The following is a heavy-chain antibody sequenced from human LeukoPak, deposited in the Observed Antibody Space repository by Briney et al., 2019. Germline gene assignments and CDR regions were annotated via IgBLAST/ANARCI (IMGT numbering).Heavy chain of an antibody. D-gene: IGHD3-3*01. J-gene: IGHJ4*02. V-gene: IGHV3-64*01. CDR1: GFTFSSYA. CDR2: ISSNGGST. CDR3: ARGLPYYDFWGGPDY. Sequence: GGSLRLSCAASGFTFSSYAMHWVRQAPGKGLEYVSAISSNGGSTYYANSVKGRFTISRDNSKNTLYLQMGSLRAEDMAVYYCARGLPYYDFWGGPDYWGQGTLVTVSS.